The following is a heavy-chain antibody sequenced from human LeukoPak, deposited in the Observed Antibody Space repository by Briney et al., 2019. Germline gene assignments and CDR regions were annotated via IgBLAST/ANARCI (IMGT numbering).Heavy chain of an antibody. J-gene: IGHJ6*02. Sequence: PGGSLRLSCAASGFTFSSYAMSWVPQAPGKGLEWVSAISGSGGSTYYADSVKGRFTISRDNSKNTLYLQMNSLRAEDTAVYYCAKTRWLQLMGMDVWGQGTTVTVSS. D-gene: IGHD5-24*01. CDR3: AKTRWLQLMGMDV. CDR1: GFTFSSYA. CDR2: ISGSGGST. V-gene: IGHV3-23*01.